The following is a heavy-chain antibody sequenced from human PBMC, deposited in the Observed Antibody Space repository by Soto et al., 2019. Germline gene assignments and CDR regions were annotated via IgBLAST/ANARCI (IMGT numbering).Heavy chain of an antibody. V-gene: IGHV4-59*08. CDR1: GGSFSGYY. Sequence: PSETLSLTCAVYGGSFSGYYWSSNRQPPGKGLEWIGYIYNSGSTTCIPSLKSRVTVSVYTSKNQFSLRLSSVTAADTAVYYCASRYSYGHFDYWGQGTVVTVSS. J-gene: IGHJ4*02. D-gene: IGHD5-18*01. CDR3: ASRYSYGHFDY. CDR2: IYNSGST.